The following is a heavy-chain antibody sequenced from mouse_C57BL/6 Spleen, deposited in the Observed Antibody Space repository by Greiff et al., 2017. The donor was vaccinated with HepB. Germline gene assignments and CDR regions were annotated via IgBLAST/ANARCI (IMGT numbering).Heavy chain of an antibody. Sequence: DVKLVESGGGLVQPGGSLKLSCAASGFTFSDYGMAWVRQAPRKGPEWVAFISNLAYSIYYADTVKGRFTSSRENAKNTLYLEMSSLRSENTAMYYCARQDGYYGYFDVWGTGTTVTVSS. D-gene: IGHD2-3*01. CDR3: ARQDGYYGYFDV. V-gene: IGHV5-15*01. CDR2: ISNLAYSI. CDR1: GFTFSDYG. J-gene: IGHJ1*03.